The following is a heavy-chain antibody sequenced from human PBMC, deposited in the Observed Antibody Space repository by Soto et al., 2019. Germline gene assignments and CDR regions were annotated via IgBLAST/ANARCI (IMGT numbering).Heavy chain of an antibody. J-gene: IGHJ4*02. D-gene: IGHD5-12*01. Sequence: GGSLRLSCAASGFTFSSYGMHWVRQAPGKGLEWVAVIWYDGSNKYYADSVKGRFTISRDNSKNTLYLQMNSLRAEDTAVYYCAGDPIVATTSFDYWGQGTLVTVSS. CDR1: GFTFSSYG. V-gene: IGHV3-33*01. CDR2: IWYDGSNK. CDR3: AGDPIVATTSFDY.